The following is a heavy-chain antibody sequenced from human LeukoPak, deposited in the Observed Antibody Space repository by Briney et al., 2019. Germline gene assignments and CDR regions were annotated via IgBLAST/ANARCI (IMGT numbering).Heavy chain of an antibody. J-gene: IGHJ4*02. V-gene: IGHV3-23*01. Sequence: GGSLRLSCAAAGFTFSSYAMNWVRQAPGKGLEWVSGTSGSGSSTYYADSVKGRFTTSRDNSKNTLSLQMNSLRAEDTAAYYCARGLSGTYFALDYWGQGTRVTVSS. CDR2: TSGSGSST. D-gene: IGHD3-10*01. CDR3: ARGLSGTYFALDY. CDR1: GFTFSSYA.